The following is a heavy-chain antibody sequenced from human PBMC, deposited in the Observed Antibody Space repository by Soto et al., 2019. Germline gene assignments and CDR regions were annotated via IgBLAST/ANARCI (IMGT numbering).Heavy chain of an antibody. D-gene: IGHD3-22*01. CDR1: GDSVTSHY. CDR2: MHYTGFS. J-gene: IGHJ4*02. V-gene: IGHV4-59*02. CDR3: ARFGYSTNIGIDY. Sequence: PSETLSLTCSFSGDSVTSHYWTWIRQSPEKGLEWIGYMHYTGFSHYNPSLKSRLTISVDRSKNQFSLKLSSVTAADTAVYYCARFGYSTNIGIDYWGQGTLVTVSS.